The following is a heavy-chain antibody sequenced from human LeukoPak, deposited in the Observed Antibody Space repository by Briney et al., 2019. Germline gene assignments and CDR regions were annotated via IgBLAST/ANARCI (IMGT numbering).Heavy chain of an antibody. CDR3: ARSGWNNGKAYLQS. CDR1: GGSISSSSYY. Sequence: SETLSLTCTVSGGSISSSSYYWSWIRQSPEKGLEWIGYVSHVGGTKYHPSFKSRVSISIDSSNSHFSLRLTSMTAADTAVYYCARSGWNNGKAYLQSWGQGTPVIVSS. J-gene: IGHJ1*01. D-gene: IGHD1/OR15-1a*01. CDR2: VSHVGGT. V-gene: IGHV4-61*03.